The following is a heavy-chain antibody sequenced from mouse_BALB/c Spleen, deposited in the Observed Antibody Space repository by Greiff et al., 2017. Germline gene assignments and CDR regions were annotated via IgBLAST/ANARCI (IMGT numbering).Heavy chain of an antibody. D-gene: IGHD2-4*01. J-gene: IGHJ2*01. V-gene: IGHV1-9*01. CDR2: ILPGSGST. CDR1: GYTFSSYW. CDR3: AREGVSTMITTGDY. Sequence: VQLQQSGAELLKPGASVKISCKATGYTFSSYWIEWVKQRPGHGLEWIGEILPGSGSTNYNEKFKGKATFTADTSSNTAYMQLSSLTSEDSAVYYCAREGVSTMITTGDYWGQGTTLTVSS.